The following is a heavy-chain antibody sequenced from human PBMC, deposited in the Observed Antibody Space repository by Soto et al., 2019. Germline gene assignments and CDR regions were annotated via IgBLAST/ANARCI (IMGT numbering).Heavy chain of an antibody. CDR3: ARHFFNWFDS. D-gene: IGHD3-3*02. J-gene: IGHJ5*01. CDR1: GYSFTSYW. CDR2: IDPSDSYT. V-gene: IGHV5-10-1*01. Sequence: PWESLKISWKGSGYSFTSYWISWGRQMPGKGLEWMGRIDPSDSYTNYSPSFQGHVTISADKSISTAYLQWSSLKASDTAMYYCARHFFNWFDSWGQGTLVTVSS.